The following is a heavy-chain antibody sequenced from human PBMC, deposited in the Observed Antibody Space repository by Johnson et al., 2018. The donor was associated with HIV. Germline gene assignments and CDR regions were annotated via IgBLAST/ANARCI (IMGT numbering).Heavy chain of an antibody. CDR1: GFTFNSYA. CDR2: ISGDGGRT. Sequence: VQLVESGGGLVQPGGSLRLSCAASGFTFNSYAMNWVRQAPGKGLEWVSGISGDGGRTHYADSVRGRFIISRDNSKNTVYLQMNTLRADDTAVYYCAKHLGSDAFDYWGQGTLVTVSS. J-gene: IGHJ3*01. CDR3: AKHLGSDAFDY. D-gene: IGHD1-26*01. V-gene: IGHV3-23*04.